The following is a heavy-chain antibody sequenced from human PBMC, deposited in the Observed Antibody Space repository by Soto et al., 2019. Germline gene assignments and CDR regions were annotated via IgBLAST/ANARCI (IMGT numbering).Heavy chain of an antibody. CDR2: IWYDGSNK. Sequence: PGGSLRLSCAASGFTFSSYAMHWVRQAPGKGLEWVAVIWYDGSNKYYADSVKGRFTISRDNSKNTLYLQMNSLRAEDTAVYYCARDHGILTGYYTWGQGTLVTVSS. J-gene: IGHJ4*02. CDR3: ARDHGILTGYYT. CDR1: GFTFSSYA. D-gene: IGHD3-9*01. V-gene: IGHV3-33*08.